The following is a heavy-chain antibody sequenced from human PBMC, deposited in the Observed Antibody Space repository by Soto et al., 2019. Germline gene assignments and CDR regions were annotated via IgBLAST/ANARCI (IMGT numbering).Heavy chain of an antibody. Sequence: EVQLVESGGGLVQPGGSLKLSCAASGFTFSGSAMHWVRQASGKGLEWVGRIRSKANSYATAYAASVKGRFTISRDDSKNTAYLQMNSLKTEDTAVYYCTRHGRGTALDYWGQGTLVTVSS. D-gene: IGHD6-13*01. J-gene: IGHJ4*02. CDR1: GFTFSGSA. CDR3: TRHGRGTALDY. V-gene: IGHV3-73*01. CDR2: IRSKANSYAT.